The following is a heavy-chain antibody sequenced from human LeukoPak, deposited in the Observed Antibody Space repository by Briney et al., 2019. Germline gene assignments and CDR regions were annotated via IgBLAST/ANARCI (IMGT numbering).Heavy chain of an antibody. D-gene: IGHD5-12*01. Sequence: GGSLRLSCAASGFTFSNYGMSWVRQAPGKGLEWVSTISDSDDSTYYADSVKGRFTISRDNSKNTLYLQMNSLRAEDTAVYYCAKDPFGYSGYDLDDYWGQGTLVTVSS. V-gene: IGHV3-23*01. CDR1: GFTFSNYG. CDR2: ISDSDDST. J-gene: IGHJ4*02. CDR3: AKDPFGYSGYDLDDY.